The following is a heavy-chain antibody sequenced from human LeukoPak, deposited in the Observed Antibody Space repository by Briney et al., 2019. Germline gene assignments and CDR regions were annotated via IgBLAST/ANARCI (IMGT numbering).Heavy chain of an antibody. CDR1: GGSFSGYY. V-gene: IGHV4-34*01. J-gene: IGHJ6*02. CDR3: ARRGYSYGYPEDYYGMDV. D-gene: IGHD5-18*01. CDR2: INHSGST. Sequence: PSETLSLTCAVYGGSFSGYYWSWIRQPPGKGLEWIGEINHSGSTNYNPSLKSRVTISVDTSKNQFSLKLSSVTAADTAVYYCARRGYSYGYPEDYYGMDVWGQGTTVTVSS.